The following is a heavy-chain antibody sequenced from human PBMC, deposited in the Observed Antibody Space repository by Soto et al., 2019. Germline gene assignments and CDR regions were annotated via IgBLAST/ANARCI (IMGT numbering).Heavy chain of an antibody. CDR2: ISSSSSTI. Sequence: GGSLRLSCAASGFTFSSYSMNWVRQAPGKGLEWVSYISSSSSTIYYADSVKGRFTISRDNAKNSLYLQMNSLRAEDTAVYYCARGHDPVPNSGADYDYIWGSYRGPAFDIWGQGTMVTVSS. CDR1: GFTFSSYS. V-gene: IGHV3-48*01. CDR3: ARGHDPVPNSGADYDYIWGSYRGPAFDI. D-gene: IGHD3-16*02. J-gene: IGHJ3*02.